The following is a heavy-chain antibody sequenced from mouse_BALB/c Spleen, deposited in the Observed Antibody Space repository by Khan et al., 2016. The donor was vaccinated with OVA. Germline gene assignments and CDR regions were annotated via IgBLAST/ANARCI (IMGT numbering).Heavy chain of an antibody. Sequence: QVQLKQSGPSQVQPSQSLSITCTVSGFSLTTYGVHWVRQSPGKGLEWLGVIWRGGVTDYNAAFMSRLSITKDNSKSQVFFKMSSLQADDTAIYYCAKKGFHYYAMDYWGQGTSVTVSS. J-gene: IGHJ4*01. V-gene: IGHV2-5-1*01. CDR1: GFSLTTYG. CDR3: AKKGFHYYAMDY. CDR2: IWRGGVT.